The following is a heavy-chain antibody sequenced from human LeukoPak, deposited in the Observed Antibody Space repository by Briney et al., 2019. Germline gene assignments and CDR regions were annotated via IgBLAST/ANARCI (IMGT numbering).Heavy chain of an antibody. D-gene: IGHD4-23*01. CDR1: GFTFSTYA. CDR2: LSDNGNTI. CDR3: AKALYGGHDY. Sequence: GGSLRLSCAASGFTFSTYAMSWVRQAPGKGLECVSALSDNGNTIYYADSVKGRFTISRDNSKNTLSLQMNSLRAEDTAVCYCAKALYGGHDYWGQGTLVTVSS. V-gene: IGHV3-23*01. J-gene: IGHJ4*02.